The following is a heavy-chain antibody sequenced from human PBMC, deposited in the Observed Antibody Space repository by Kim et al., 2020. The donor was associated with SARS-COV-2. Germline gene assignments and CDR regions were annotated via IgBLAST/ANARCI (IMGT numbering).Heavy chain of an antibody. CDR2: IYYSGST. V-gene: IGHV4-61*01. CDR3: ARSSRITMVRGVIMGPSFDI. CDR1: GGSVSSGSYY. Sequence: SETLSLTCTVSGGSVSSGSYYWSWIRQPPGNGLEWIGYIYYSGSTNYNPSLKSRVTISVDTSKNQFSLKLSSVTAADTAVYYCARSSRITMVRGVIMGPSFDIWGQGTMVTVSS. D-gene: IGHD3-10*01. J-gene: IGHJ3*02.